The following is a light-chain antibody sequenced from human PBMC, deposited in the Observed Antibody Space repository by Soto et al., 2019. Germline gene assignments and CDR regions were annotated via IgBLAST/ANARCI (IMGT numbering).Light chain of an antibody. V-gene: IGLV2-14*01. CDR1: SSDVGDNNY. J-gene: IGLJ1*01. CDR2: DVT. Sequence: QSALTQPASVSGSPGQSITISCTGTSSDVGDNNYVSWYQQHPGKAPKLIIYDVTHRPSGISNRFSGSKSGNTASLTISGLQAEDEADYYCGSYTISSTLYVFGTGIKLTVL. CDR3: GSYTISSTLYV.